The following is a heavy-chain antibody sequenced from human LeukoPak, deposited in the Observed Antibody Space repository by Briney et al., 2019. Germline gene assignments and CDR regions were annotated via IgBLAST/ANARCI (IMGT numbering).Heavy chain of an antibody. J-gene: IGHJ4*02. D-gene: IGHD5-24*01. CDR1: GFTFSSYE. Sequence: GGSLRLSCAASGFTFSSYEMNWVRQAPGKGLEWVSYISSSGVTIYYADSVKGRFTISRDNAKNSLYLQMNSLRAEDTAVYYCARAKMATGGGTFDYWGQGTLVTVFS. CDR2: ISSSGVTI. V-gene: IGHV3-48*03. CDR3: ARAKMATGGGTFDY.